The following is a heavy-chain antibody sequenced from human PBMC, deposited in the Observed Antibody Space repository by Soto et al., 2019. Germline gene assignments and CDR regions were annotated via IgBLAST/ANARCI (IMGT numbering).Heavy chain of an antibody. D-gene: IGHD6-13*01. Sequence: GGCLRLPCAASGFTYSSYSMNWVRQAPGKGLEWVSSISSSSSYIYYADSEKGRFTISRDNAKNSLYLQMNSLRAEDTAVYYCARDPGIAAIRTEYYRHCGQVTLVTFSS. CDR1: GFTYSSYS. V-gene: IGHV3-21*01. CDR3: ARDPGIAAIRTEYYRH. J-gene: IGHJ1*01. CDR2: ISSSSSYI.